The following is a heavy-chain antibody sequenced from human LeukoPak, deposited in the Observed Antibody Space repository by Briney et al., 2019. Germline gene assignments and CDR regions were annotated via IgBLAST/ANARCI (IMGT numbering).Heavy chain of an antibody. CDR2: IYYSGNT. V-gene: IGHV4-31*03. CDR1: GGSISSSSYY. J-gene: IGHJ4*02. Sequence: PSETLSLTCTVSGGSISSSSYYWSWIRQPPGKGLEWIGYIYYSGNTHYNPSLKSRVSMSVATSKNQFSLKLTSVTAADTAVYYCARLHEEKDFDYWGQGTLVTVSS. CDR3: ARLHEEKDFDY.